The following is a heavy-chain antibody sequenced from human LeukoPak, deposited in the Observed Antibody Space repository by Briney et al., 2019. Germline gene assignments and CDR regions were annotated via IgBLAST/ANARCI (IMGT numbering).Heavy chain of an antibody. Sequence: AETLSLTCSVSVGSISSYYWSWIRQPAGKGLEWIGRIYTSGSTNYNPSLKSRVTMSVDTSKNQFSLKLSSVTAADTAVYYCARDGDQTGYFDYWGQGTLVTVSS. CDR3: ARDGDQTGYFDY. CDR2: IYTSGST. V-gene: IGHV4-4*07. D-gene: IGHD7-27*01. CDR1: VGSISSYY. J-gene: IGHJ4*02.